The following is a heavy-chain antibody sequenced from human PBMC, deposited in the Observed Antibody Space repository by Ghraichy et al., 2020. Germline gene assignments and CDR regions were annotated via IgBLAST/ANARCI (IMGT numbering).Heavy chain of an antibody. J-gene: IGHJ4*02. CDR2: ISSSGGST. Sequence: GGSLRLSCAASGFTFSSYAMSWVRLAPGKGLEWVSAISSSGGSTYYADSVKGRFTISRDNSKNTLYLQMNSLRAEDTAVYYCANRDPSPRYCSGCSCDTQDYWGQGTLVTVSS. CDR3: ANRDPSPRYCSGCSCDTQDY. D-gene: IGHD2-15*01. V-gene: IGHV3-23*01. CDR1: GFTFSSYA.